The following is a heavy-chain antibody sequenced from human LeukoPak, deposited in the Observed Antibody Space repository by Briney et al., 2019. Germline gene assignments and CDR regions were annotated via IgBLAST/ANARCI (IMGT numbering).Heavy chain of an antibody. CDR1: GYSISSGYY. V-gene: IGHV4-38-2*02. D-gene: IGHD3-22*01. CDR3: ARDPFQLYYDSSWETDY. CDR2: IYHSGST. Sequence: NPSETLSLTCTASGYSISSGYYWGWIRQPPGKGLEWIGSIYHSGSTYYNPSLKSRVTISVDTSKNQFSLKLSSVTAADTAVYYCARDPFQLYYDSSWETDYWGQGTLVTVSS. J-gene: IGHJ4*02.